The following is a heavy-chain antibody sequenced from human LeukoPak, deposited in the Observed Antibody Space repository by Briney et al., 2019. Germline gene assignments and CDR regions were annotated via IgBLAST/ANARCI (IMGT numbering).Heavy chain of an antibody. CDR2: IIPIFGTA. CDR3: ARDGIAARFDP. CDR1: GGTFSSYA. Sequence: GASVKVSCKASGGTFSSYATSWVRQAPGQGLEWMGGIIPIFGTANYAQKFQGRVTITADKSTSTAYMELSSLRSEDTAVYYCARDGIAARFDPWGQGTLVTVSS. J-gene: IGHJ5*02. D-gene: IGHD6-13*01. V-gene: IGHV1-69*06.